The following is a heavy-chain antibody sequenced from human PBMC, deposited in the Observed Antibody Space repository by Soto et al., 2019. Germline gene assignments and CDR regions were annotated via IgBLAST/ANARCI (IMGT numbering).Heavy chain of an antibody. CDR2: IWYDGSNK. V-gene: IGHV3-33*01. D-gene: IGHD6-19*01. CDR1: GSTFSSYG. CDR3: ARDQQWLVRFYFDF. Sequence: TGESLRLSCAASGSTFSSYGMHWVRQAPGKGLEWVAVIWYDGSNKYYADSVKGRFTISRDNSKNTLYLQMNSLRAEDTAVYYCARDQQWLVRFYFDFWGQGTLVTVSS. J-gene: IGHJ4*02.